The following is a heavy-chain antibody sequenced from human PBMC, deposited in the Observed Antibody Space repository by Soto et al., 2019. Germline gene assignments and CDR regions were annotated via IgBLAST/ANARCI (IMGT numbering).Heavy chain of an antibody. CDR1: NASIIHYY. V-gene: IGHV4-59*01. CDR2: IYYSGST. D-gene: IGHD1-26*01. CDR3: ASRGIPATTTGDGYDV. Sequence: ETLSLTCTVSNASIIHYYWSWIRQPPGKGPEWIGYIYYSGSTNYNPSLKSRVSMSVDMSRNQLSLTLNSVTAADTAVYYCASRGIPATTTGDGYDVSGHGKLVTAFS. J-gene: IGHJ3*01.